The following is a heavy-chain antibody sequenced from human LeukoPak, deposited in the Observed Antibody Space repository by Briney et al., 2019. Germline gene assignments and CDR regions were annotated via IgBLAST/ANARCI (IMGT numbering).Heavy chain of an antibody. CDR3: ARGVSTLVRGPGY. J-gene: IGHJ4*02. CDR1: GFTFSSYA. Sequence: GGSLRLSCAASGFTFSSYAMSWVRQAPGKGLEWVSAISGSGGSTYYADSVKGRFTMSRDNAKNTLYLQMNSLRAEDTAVYYCARGVSTLVRGPGYWGQGTLVTVSS. V-gene: IGHV3-23*01. CDR2: ISGSGGST. D-gene: IGHD3-10*01.